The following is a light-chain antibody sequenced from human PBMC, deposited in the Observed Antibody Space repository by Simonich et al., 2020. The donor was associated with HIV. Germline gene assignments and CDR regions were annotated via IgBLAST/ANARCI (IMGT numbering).Light chain of an antibody. CDR3: SSYTISSTLVV. J-gene: IGLJ2*01. CDR2: DVS. CDR1: SSDVGGYKF. V-gene: IGLV2-14*03. Sequence: QSAPTQPASVSGSPGQSITISCTETSSDVGGYKFVSWYQQHPGKAPKLMIYDVSTRPSGVSYRFSGSKSGNTASLTISGLQPEDEADYYCSSYTISSTLVVFGGGTKLTVL.